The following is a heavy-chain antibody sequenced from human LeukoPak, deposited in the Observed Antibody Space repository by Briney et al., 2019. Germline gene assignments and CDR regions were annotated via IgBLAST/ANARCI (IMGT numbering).Heavy chain of an antibody. V-gene: IGHV4-34*01. J-gene: IGHJ4*02. CDR3: ARGLWIFGVVTHFDY. CDR1: GGSFSGYY. Sequence: SETLSLTCAVYGGSFSGYYWSWIRQPPGKGLEWIGEINHSGSTNYNPSPKSRVTISVDTSKNQFSLKLSSVTAADTAVYYCARGLWIFGVVTHFDYWGQGTLVTVSS. CDR2: INHSGST. D-gene: IGHD3-3*01.